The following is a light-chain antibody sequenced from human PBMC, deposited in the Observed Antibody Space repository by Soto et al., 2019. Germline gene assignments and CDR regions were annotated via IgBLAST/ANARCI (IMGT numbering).Light chain of an antibody. CDR1: SSDVGAYNY. V-gene: IGLV2-14*01. CDR2: AVS. Sequence: QSVLTQPASVSGSPGQSITISCTGTSSDVGAYNYVSWYQQHPGKAPKLIIYAVSNRPSGVSNRFSGSKSGNAASLTISGLQADDESDYYCSSYSSSSTVLFGGGTKLTVL. J-gene: IGLJ2*01. CDR3: SSYSSSSTVL.